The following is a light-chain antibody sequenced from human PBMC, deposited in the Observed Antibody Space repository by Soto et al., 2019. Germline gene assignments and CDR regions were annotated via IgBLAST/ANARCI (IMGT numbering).Light chain of an antibody. Sequence: QSVLTQPASVSGSPGQSITISCTGTSSDVGGYNYVSWYQQHPGKAPKLMIYEVSNRPSGVPDRFSGSKSGTSASLAITGLQAEDEADYYCQSYDSSLSGYVFGTGTQVTVL. CDR1: SSDVGGYNY. CDR2: EVS. J-gene: IGLJ1*01. CDR3: QSYDSSLSGYV. V-gene: IGLV2-14*01.